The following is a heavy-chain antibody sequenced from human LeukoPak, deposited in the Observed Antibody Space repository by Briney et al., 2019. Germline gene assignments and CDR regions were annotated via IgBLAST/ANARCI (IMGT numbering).Heavy chain of an antibody. V-gene: IGHV3-33*08. CDR2: IWYDGSNK. CDR1: GFTFSSYG. J-gene: IGHJ4*02. CDR3: ARDLRRGIAVAGTQDY. D-gene: IGHD6-19*01. Sequence: PGGSLRLSCAASGFTFSSYGMHWVRQAPGKGLEWVAVIWYDGSNKYYADSVKGRFTISRDNSKNTLYLQMNSLRAEDTAVYYCARDLRRGIAVAGTQDYWGQGTLVTVSS.